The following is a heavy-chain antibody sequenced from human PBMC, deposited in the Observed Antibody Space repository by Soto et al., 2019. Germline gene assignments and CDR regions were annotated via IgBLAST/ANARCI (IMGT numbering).Heavy chain of an antibody. J-gene: IGHJ6*02. Sequence: GGSLRLSCAASGFTFSSYSMNWVRQAPGKGLEWVSSISSSTSYIYYADSVKGRFTISRDNAKNSLYLQMNSLRAEDTAVYYCARVVDYYDPYYYGMDVWGQGTTVTVSS. CDR3: ARVVDYYDPYYYGMDV. V-gene: IGHV3-21*01. CDR1: GFTFSSYS. CDR2: ISSSTSYI. D-gene: IGHD3-22*01.